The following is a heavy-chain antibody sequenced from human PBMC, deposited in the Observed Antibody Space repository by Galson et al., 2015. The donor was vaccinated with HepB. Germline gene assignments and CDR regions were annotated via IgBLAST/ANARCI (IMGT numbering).Heavy chain of an antibody. J-gene: IGHJ5*02. Sequence: PALVKPTQTLTLTCTFSGFSLSSNRVGMGVGWIRQPPGKALEWLALIYWDDDKHYSPSLKSRLTITKDTSKNQVVLTMTNMNPMDTATYYCARYDYYSSNYFDPWGQGTLVTVSS. CDR2: IYWDDDK. CDR3: ARYDYYSSNYFDP. D-gene: IGHD5-12*01. V-gene: IGHV2-5*02. CDR1: GFSLSSNRVGMG.